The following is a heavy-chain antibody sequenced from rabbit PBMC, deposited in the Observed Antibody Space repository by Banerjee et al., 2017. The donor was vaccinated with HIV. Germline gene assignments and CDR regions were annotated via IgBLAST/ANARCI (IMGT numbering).Heavy chain of an antibody. J-gene: IGHJ2*01. Sequence: QQQLEASGGGLVKPGGTLTLTCKASGIDFSSYYYMCCVRQAAGKGLEWLACRYADSSGTNTSYATWAKDRFTLSKTSSTTATLQMTSLTAADTATYCCARGYNYDDSGNWDGFDPWGQGTLVTVS. CDR1: GIDFSSYYY. CDR2: RYADSSGTNT. D-gene: IGHD2-1*01. V-gene: IGHV1S45*01. CDR3: ARGYNYDDSGNWDGFDP.